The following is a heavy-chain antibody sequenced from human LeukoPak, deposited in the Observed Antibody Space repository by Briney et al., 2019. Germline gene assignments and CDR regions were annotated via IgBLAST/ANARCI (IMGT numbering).Heavy chain of an antibody. Sequence: HPGRSLRLSCAASGFTFSNYGMHWVRQAPGKGLEWLAIMWYDGSIKYYADSAKGRFTISRDNSKNTVFLQMNSLRAEDTAVYYCARGRDGYNYYYYYYMDVWGKGTTVTVSS. CDR1: GFTFSNYG. CDR2: MWYDGSIK. J-gene: IGHJ6*03. V-gene: IGHV3-33*02. D-gene: IGHD5-24*01. CDR3: ARGRDGYNYYYYYYMDV.